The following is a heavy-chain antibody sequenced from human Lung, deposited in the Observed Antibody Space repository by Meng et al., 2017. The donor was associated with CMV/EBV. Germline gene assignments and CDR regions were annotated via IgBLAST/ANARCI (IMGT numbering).Heavy chain of an antibody. CDR1: GYTFTSYS. V-gene: IGHV1-3*03. D-gene: IGHD3-3*01. CDR2: INGGNGKT. J-gene: IGHJ6*02. CDR3: ARDPIRVLRFLEWNYYYYGRDV. Sequence: ASXXVSXKAFGYTFTSYSIQWVRQAPGQRFQWMGWINGGNGKTRYSEEFQGRVILTRDTSASTVYMEVRSLTSEDMAVYYCARDPIRVLRFLEWNYYYYGRDVWXQGTTVTVSS.